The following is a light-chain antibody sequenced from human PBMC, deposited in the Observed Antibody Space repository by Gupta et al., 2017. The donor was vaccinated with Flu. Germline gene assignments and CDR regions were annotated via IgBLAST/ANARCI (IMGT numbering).Light chain of an antibody. CDR3: HQYNIWPPA. Sequence: EMVMTQSPATLSVSPGERVTLSCRVNPGVNTDLAWYQKKPGRAPNLLIFGASTRATGVPARFSGRGSGTEFTLTVSSLQSEDFATYFCHQYNIWPPAFGQGTEVQIK. CDR1: PGVNTD. V-gene: IGKV3-15*01. CDR2: GAS. J-gene: IGKJ1*01.